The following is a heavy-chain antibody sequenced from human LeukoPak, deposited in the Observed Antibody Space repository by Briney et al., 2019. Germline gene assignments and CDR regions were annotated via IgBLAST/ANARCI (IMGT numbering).Heavy chain of an antibody. Sequence: ASVKVSCKASGYTFTSYYMHWARRAPGQGLEWMGIINPSGGSTNYAQKFQGRVTMTRDTSTSTVYMELSSLRSEDTAVYYCARDQGVTMIEPPDYWGQGTLVTVSS. CDR3: ARDQGVTMIEPPDY. CDR2: INPSGGST. V-gene: IGHV1-46*01. D-gene: IGHD3-22*01. J-gene: IGHJ4*02. CDR1: GYTFTSYY.